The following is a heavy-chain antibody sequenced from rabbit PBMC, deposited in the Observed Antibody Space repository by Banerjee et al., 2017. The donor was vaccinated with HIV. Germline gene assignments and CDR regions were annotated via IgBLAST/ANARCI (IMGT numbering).Heavy chain of an antibody. D-gene: IGHD6-1*01. CDR1: GFTFSSSYY. J-gene: IGHJ3*01. Sequence: QEQLEESGGDLVKPEGSLTLTCTASGFTFSSSYYMSWVRQAPGKGLEWIGCIYSGSGSTYYASWAKGRFTISKTSSTTVTLQMTSLTAADTATYFCARSYSGGNDYTNFWGQGTLVTVS. CDR3: ARSYSGGNDYTNF. V-gene: IGHV1S45*01. CDR2: IYSGSGST.